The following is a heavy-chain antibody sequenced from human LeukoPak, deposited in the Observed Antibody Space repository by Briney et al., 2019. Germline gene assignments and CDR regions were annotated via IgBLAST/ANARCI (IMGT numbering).Heavy chain of an antibody. CDR2: INHSGST. Sequence: KPSETLSLTCAVYGGSFSGYYWSWVRQPPGKGLEWVGEINHSGSTNYNPSLKRRVTISVDKSKNKFSLKIRCVTAADPAVYYCASSTVTTDFDYWGQGTLVTVSS. V-gene: IGHV4-34*01. D-gene: IGHD4-17*01. CDR3: ASSTVTTDFDY. J-gene: IGHJ4*02. CDR1: GGSFSGYY.